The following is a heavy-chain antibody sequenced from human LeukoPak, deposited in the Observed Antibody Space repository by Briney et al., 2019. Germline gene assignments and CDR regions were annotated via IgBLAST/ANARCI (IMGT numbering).Heavy chain of an antibody. CDR1: GFTFNTYW. J-gene: IGHJ3*01. CDR3: VREAGGTYAFDV. CDR2: IDGEGSRA. V-gene: IGHV3-74*01. Sequence: GGSLRLSCAASGFTFNTYWMHWVRQGPGKGLVWVSRIDGEGSRASYADSVKGRFTISRDNAKNTLYLQMNSPRPEDTAVYFCVREAGGTYAFDVGGKGTWVTVS. D-gene: IGHD3-16*01.